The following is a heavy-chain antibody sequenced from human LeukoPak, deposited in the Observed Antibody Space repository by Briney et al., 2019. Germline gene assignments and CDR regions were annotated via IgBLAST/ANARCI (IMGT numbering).Heavy chain of an antibody. CDR1: GYTFTYRY. D-gene: IGHD2-15*01. CDR3: AGVAQNAFDI. V-gene: IGHV1-45*02. J-gene: IGHJ3*02. CDR2: ITPFNGNT. Sequence: ASVKVSCKASGYTFTYRYLHWVRQAPGQALEWMGWITPFNGNTNYAQKFQDRVTITRDRSMSTACMELSSLRSEDTAMYYCAGVAQNAFDIWGQGTMVTVSS.